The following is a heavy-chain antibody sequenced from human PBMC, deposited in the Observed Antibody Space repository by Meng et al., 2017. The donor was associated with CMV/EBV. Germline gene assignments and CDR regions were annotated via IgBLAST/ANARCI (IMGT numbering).Heavy chain of an antibody. V-gene: IGHV3-30-3*01. D-gene: IGHD3-10*01. CDR2: ISYEGSNK. CDR1: GCTFSSYA. J-gene: IGHJ5*02. Sequence: GESLKISCAASGCTFSSYAMHWVRQAPGKGLEWGAVISYEGSNKYYADSVKGRFTISRDNSKNTLYLQMNSLRAEDTAVYYCARDSHRGIRWLGGGFDPWGQGTLVTVSS. CDR3: ARDSHRGIRWLGGGFDP.